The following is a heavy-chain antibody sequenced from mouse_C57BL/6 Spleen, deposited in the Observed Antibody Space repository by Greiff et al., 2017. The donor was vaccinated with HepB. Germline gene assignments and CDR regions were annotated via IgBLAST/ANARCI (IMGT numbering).Heavy chain of an antibody. J-gene: IGHJ4*01. CDR1: GYAFSSSW. CDR2: IYPGDGDT. D-gene: IGHD2-4*01. Sequence: VQLQQSGPELVKPGASVKISCKASGYAFSSSWMNWVKQRPGKGLEWIGRIYPGDGDTNYNGKFKGKATLTADKSSSTAYMQLSSLTSEDSAVYFCARTEDYIYAMDYWGQGTSVTVSS. CDR3: ARTEDYIYAMDY. V-gene: IGHV1-82*01.